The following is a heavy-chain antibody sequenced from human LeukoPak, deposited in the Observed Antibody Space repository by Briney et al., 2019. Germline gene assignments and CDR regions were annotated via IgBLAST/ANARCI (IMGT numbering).Heavy chain of an antibody. CDR1: GFTFTSSA. J-gene: IGHJ5*02. D-gene: IGHD7-27*01. CDR3: ARDYYLGIVDQ. Sequence: GGSLRLSCAASGFTFTSSAMSWVRQAPGKGLEFVSTISGSGDSSYYADSVKGRFTISRDNAKNTLYLQMNSLRVEDTAVYYCARDYYLGIVDQWGQGTRVTVSS. V-gene: IGHV3-23*01. CDR2: ISGSGDSS.